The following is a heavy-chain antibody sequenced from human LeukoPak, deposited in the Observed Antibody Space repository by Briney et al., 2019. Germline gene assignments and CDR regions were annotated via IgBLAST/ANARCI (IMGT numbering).Heavy chain of an antibody. V-gene: IGHV1-3*01. CDR3: ARASYYYGSSGYYYYFDY. CDR1: GYTFTSYA. J-gene: IGHJ4*02. Sequence: ASVKVSCKASGYTFTSYAMHWVRQAPGQRLEWMGWINAGNGNTKYSQKFQGRVTITRDTSASTAYMELSSLRSEDTAVYYCARASYYYGSSGYYYYFDYWGQGTLVTVSS. D-gene: IGHD3-22*01. CDR2: INAGNGNT.